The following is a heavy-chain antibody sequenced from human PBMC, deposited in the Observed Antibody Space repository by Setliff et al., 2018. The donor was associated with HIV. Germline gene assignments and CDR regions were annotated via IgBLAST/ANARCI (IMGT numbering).Heavy chain of an antibody. CDR2: LYYNVRT. Sequence: SETLSLTCTVAGASISSGDYYWSWIRQPPGKGLEWIGYLYYNVRTFYNPYLRSRVTISVDTSKNQFSLDLSSVTAADTAVYYCASRIYYYDSNNFLREEGFDAWGQGTRVTVSS. CDR3: ASRIYYYDSNNFLREEGFDA. D-gene: IGHD3-22*01. J-gene: IGHJ5*02. V-gene: IGHV4-30-4*08. CDR1: GASISSGDYY.